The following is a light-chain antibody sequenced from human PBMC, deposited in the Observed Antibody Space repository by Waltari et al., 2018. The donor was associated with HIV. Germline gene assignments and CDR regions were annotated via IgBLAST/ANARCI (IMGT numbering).Light chain of an antibody. J-gene: IGLJ3*02. CDR2: EVT. CDR1: SDDVGYYNY. CDR3: SSYVGSSTSWL. V-gene: IGLV2-14*03. Sequence: QSALTQPASVSGSPGQSIVISCTGTSDDVGYYNYVSWSQQHPGKVPKLVIYEVTSRPSGVSNRFSGSKSGNTASLTISGLRADDEADYYCSSYVGSSTSWLFGGGTKLTV.